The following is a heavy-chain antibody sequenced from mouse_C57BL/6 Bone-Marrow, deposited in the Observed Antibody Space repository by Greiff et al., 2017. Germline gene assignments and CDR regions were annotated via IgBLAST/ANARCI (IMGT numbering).Heavy chain of an antibody. J-gene: IGHJ4*01. Sequence: QVQLQQPGTELVKPGASVKLSCKASGYTFTSYWMHWVKQRPGQGLEWIGNINPSNGGTNYNEKFKSKATLTVDKSSSTASMQLSSLTSEDSAVYYCARSSRTAQAPRAMDYWGQGTSVTVSS. V-gene: IGHV1-53*01. CDR3: ARSSRTAQAPRAMDY. CDR1: GYTFTSYW. D-gene: IGHD3-2*02. CDR2: INPSNGGT.